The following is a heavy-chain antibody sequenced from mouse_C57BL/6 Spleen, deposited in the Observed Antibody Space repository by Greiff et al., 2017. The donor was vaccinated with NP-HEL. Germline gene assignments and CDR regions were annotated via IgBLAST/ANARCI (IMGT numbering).Heavy chain of an antibody. CDR3: ARYRDYDYDESAMDY. D-gene: IGHD2-4*01. CDR1: GYTFTDYN. J-gene: IGHJ4*01. CDR2: INPNNGGT. V-gene: IGHV1-18*01. Sequence: VQLKESGPELVKPGASVKIPCKASGYTFTDYNMDWVKQSHGKSLEWIGDINPNNGGTIYNQKFKGKATLTVDKSSSTAYMELRSLTSEDTAVYYCARYRDYDYDESAMDYWGQGTSVTVSS.